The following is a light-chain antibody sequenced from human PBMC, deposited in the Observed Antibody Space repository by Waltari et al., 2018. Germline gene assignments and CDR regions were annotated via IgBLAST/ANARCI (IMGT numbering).Light chain of an antibody. V-gene: IGKV1-39*01. J-gene: IGKJ4*01. CDR2: SAS. CDR1: QAISTY. CDR3: QQSYSAPLH. Sequence: DTLMTQSPSSLSASVGDTVTITCRATQAISTYVTWYKKTLGMAPRLLIFSASTLHRGVSSRFRGSGSGTDFTLTITDLQPDECATYYCQQSYSAPLHFGGGTRVDI.